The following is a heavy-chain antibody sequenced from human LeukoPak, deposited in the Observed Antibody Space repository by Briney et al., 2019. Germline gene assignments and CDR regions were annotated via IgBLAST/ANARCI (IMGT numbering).Heavy chain of an antibody. J-gene: IGHJ4*02. V-gene: IGHV4-38-2*02. CDR3: ARIFILSGFSSYFDH. CDR1: GNSISSGHY. Sequence: SETLSLTCSVSGNSISSGHYWGWIRQTPGKGLEWIGSIYLSGTTYYNPSLKSRVTITVDTSKNQFCRKLSSLTAADKAVYFCARIFILSGFSSYFDHWGQGTLVTVSS. D-gene: IGHD3-9*01. CDR2: IYLSGTT.